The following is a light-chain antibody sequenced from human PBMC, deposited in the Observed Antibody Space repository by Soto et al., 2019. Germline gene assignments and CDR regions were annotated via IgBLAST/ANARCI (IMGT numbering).Light chain of an antibody. CDR1: SSNIGAGYD. CDR2: GNS. V-gene: IGLV1-40*01. Sequence: QYVLTQPPSVSVAPGQRVTISCTGSSSNIGAGYDVHWYQQLPGTAPKLLIYGNSNRPSGVPDRFSGSKSGTSASLAITGLQAEDEADYYCQSYDSSLSGSVVFGGGTKLTVL. CDR3: QSYDSSLSGSVV. J-gene: IGLJ2*01.